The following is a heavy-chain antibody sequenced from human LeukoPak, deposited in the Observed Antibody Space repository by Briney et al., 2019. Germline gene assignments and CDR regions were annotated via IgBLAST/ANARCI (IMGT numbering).Heavy chain of an antibody. J-gene: IGHJ4*02. D-gene: IGHD3-22*01. V-gene: IGHV4-30-2*01. CDR1: GGSISSGGYS. CDR2: IYHSGST. Sequence: TLSLTCAVSGGSISSGGYSWSWIRQPPGKGLEWIGYIYHSGSTYYNPSLKSRVTISVDRSKNQFSLKLSSVTAADTAVYYCARGKVTMIVPYYFDYWGQGTLVTVSS. CDR3: ARGKVTMIVPYYFDY.